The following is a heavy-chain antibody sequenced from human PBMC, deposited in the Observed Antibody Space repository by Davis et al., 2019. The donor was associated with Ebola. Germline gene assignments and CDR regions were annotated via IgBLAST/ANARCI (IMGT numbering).Heavy chain of an antibody. CDR2: ISGSGGST. J-gene: IGHJ4*02. CDR1: GFTFSYSA. Sequence: PGGSLRLSCAASGFTFSYSAMTWVRQAPGKGLEWVSTISGSGGSTYYADSVKGRFTISRDNSKNTLYLQMKSLRAEDTAVYYCAKPPAAAVSFDCWGQGTLVTVSS. D-gene: IGHD6-13*01. V-gene: IGHV3-23*01. CDR3: AKPPAAAVSFDC.